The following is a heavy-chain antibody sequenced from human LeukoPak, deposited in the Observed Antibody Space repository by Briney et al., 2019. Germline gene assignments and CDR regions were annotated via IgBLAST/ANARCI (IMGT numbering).Heavy chain of an antibody. CDR3: AKEPRRGYSYAFDY. CDR1: GFTFSNYA. D-gene: IGHD5-18*01. Sequence: GGSLRLSCAASGFTFSNYAMSWVRQAPGKGLEWVSAISGGGVVTNYADSVKGRFTISRDNSKNTVYLQMNSLRAEDTAVYYCAKEPRRGYSYAFDYWGQGTLVTVSS. CDR2: ISGGGVVT. V-gene: IGHV3-23*01. J-gene: IGHJ4*02.